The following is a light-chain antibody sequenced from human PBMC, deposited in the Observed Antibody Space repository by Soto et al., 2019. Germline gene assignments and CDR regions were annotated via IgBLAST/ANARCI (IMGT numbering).Light chain of an antibody. CDR3: QRYGSGPLST. CDR1: QSVSSSS. CDR2: GTS. J-gene: IGKJ5*01. V-gene: IGKV3-20*01. Sequence: ETVLTQSPGTLSLSPGERATLSCRASQSVSSSSLAWYQQRPGRAPRLLIYGTSSRATGIPDRFSGSGSGTDFTLTISRLEPEDFAVYFCQRYGSGPLSTLGQCTRLETK.